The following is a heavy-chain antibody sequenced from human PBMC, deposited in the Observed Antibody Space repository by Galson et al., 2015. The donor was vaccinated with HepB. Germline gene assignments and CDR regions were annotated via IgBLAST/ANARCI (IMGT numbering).Heavy chain of an antibody. CDR2: ISYDGTRK. V-gene: IGHV3-30-3*01. Sequence: SLRLSCAASGFTFSAYAMNWVRQAPGKGLEWVAVISYDGTRKFYADSVKGRFTISRDNSKNTLYLQMNSLRVEDTAIYYCARGCSGGSCSVYWGQGTLVTVSS. CDR3: ARGCSGGSCSVY. D-gene: IGHD2-15*01. CDR1: GFTFSAYA. J-gene: IGHJ4*02.